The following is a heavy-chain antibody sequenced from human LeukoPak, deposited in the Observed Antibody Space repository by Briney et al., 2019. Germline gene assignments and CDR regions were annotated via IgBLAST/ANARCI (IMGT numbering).Heavy chain of an antibody. J-gene: IGHJ4*02. CDR1: GITVSSNY. CDR3: ATDAPGIRVPGV. D-gene: IGHD6-19*01. CDR2: LYSGGTT. V-gene: IGHV3-53*01. Sequence: GGSLRLSCAASGITVSSNYMTWVRQAPGRGLEWVSVLYSGGTTYYTDSVKGRFTISRDNSKNTLYLQMDSLRVEDTAVYYCATDAPGIRVPGVWGQGTLVTVSS.